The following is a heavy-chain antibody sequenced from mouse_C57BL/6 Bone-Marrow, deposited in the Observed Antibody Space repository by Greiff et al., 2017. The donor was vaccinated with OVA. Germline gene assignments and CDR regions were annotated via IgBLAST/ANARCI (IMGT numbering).Heavy chain of an antibody. V-gene: IGHV1-64*01. Sequence: QVQLQQPGAELVKPGASVKLSCKASGYTFISYWMHWVKQRPGQGLEWIGMIHPNSGSTNYNEKFKSKATLTVDKSSSTAYMQLSSLTSEDSAVYYCARPLTGWFADWGQGTLVTVSA. D-gene: IGHD4-1*01. J-gene: IGHJ3*01. CDR3: ARPLTGWFAD. CDR1: GYTFISYW. CDR2: IHPNSGST.